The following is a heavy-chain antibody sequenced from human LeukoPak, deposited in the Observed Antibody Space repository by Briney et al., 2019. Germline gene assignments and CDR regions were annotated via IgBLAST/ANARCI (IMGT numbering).Heavy chain of an antibody. Sequence: SETLSLTCTVSGGSISSSSYYWGWIRQPPGKGLEWIGSIYYSGSTYYNPSLKSRVTISVDTSKNQFSLKLSSVTAADTAVYYCARPRDSSSWGYMDVWGKGTTVTISS. CDR1: GGSISSSSYY. J-gene: IGHJ6*03. CDR3: ARPRDSSSWGYMDV. D-gene: IGHD6-13*01. CDR2: IYYSGST. V-gene: IGHV4-39*01.